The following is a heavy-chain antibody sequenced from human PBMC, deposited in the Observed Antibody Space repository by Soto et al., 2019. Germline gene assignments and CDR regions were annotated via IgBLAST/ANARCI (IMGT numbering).Heavy chain of an antibody. CDR1: GYTFTSYA. J-gene: IGHJ6*02. Sequence: QVQLVQSGAEVKKPGASVKVSCKASGYTFTSYAMHWVRQAPGQRLEWMGWINAGNGNTKYSQKFQGRVTITRDTAASKAYMDLSRLRSEDTAVYYCARTVGYYYGMDVWGQGTTVTVSS. D-gene: IGHD4-17*01. CDR3: ARTVGYYYGMDV. V-gene: IGHV1-3*01. CDR2: INAGNGNT.